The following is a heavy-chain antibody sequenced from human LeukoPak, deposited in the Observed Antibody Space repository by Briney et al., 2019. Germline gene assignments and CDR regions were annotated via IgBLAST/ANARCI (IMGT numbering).Heavy chain of an antibody. CDR3: ARETKLEWLLIFDY. CDR2: INPNSGGT. V-gene: IGHV1-2*06. D-gene: IGHD3-3*01. Sequence: ASVKVSCKASGYTFTGYYLHWVRQAPGQGPEWMGRINPNSGGTNYAQKFQGRVTMTRDTSINTAYMELSRLSTDDTAVYYCARETKLEWLLIFDYWGQGTLVTLSS. J-gene: IGHJ4*02. CDR1: GYTFTGYY.